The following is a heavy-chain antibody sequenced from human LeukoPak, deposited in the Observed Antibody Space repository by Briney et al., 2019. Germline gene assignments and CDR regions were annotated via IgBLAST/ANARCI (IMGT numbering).Heavy chain of an antibody. V-gene: IGHV4-38-2*01. CDR3: ARMSTSWGYYFDY. CDR1: GYSISSGYY. Sequence: KPSETLSLTCAVSGYSISSGYYWGWIRQPPGKGLEWIGSIYHSGSTYYNPSLKSRVTISVDTSKNQFSLKLSSVTAADTAVYYCARMSTSWGYYFDYWGQGTLVTVSS. D-gene: IGHD2-2*01. J-gene: IGHJ4*02. CDR2: IYHSGST.